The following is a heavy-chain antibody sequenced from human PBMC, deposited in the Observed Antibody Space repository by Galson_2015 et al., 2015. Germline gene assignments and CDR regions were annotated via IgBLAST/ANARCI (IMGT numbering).Heavy chain of an antibody. D-gene: IGHD3-10*01. V-gene: IGHV3-33*01. CDR2: IWYDGSNK. J-gene: IGHJ4*02. Sequence: SLRLSCAASGFTFSSYGMHWVRQAPGKGLEWVAVIWYDGSNKYYADSVKGRFTISRDNSKNTLYLQMNSLRAEDTAVYYCARDQSRGSGSFSPYYWGQGTLVTVSS. CDR3: ARDQSRGSGSFSPYY. CDR1: GFTFSSYG.